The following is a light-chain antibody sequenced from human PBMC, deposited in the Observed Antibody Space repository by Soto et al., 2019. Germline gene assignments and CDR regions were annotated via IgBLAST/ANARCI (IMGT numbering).Light chain of an antibody. CDR3: QRYNSNSRT. CDR1: QNVDNW. V-gene: IGKV1-5*01. J-gene: IGKJ1*01. CDR2: DAS. Sequence: DIQMTQSPSTLSASVGDRVTITCRASQNVDNWVAWYQQKPGKAPKFLIYDASNLESGVPSRFSGRGSGTEFTLTISSPQPYDFATYYCQRYNSNSRTFGQGTRV.